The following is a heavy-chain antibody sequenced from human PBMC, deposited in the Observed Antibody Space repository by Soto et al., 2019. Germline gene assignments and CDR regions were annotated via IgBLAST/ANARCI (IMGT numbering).Heavy chain of an antibody. CDR1: GYTFTGYY. V-gene: IGHV1-2*02. CDR3: GRGRSGELVIFY. CDR2: IGPKTGDT. Sequence: QVQLVQSGAEVKKPGASVKVSCKASGYTFTGYYIHWVRQAPGQGPEWVGEIGPKTGDTRYAQKFQGRVTMTKDTSINTVYMELSNLSPDDTAVYYCGRGRSGELVIFYWGQGTLVTVHS. J-gene: IGHJ4*02. D-gene: IGHD1-7*01.